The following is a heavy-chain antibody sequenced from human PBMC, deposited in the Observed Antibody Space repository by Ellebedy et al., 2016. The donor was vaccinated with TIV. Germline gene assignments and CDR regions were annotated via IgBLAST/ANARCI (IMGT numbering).Heavy chain of an antibody. CDR2: IYSGGST. CDR1: GFTVSNNY. D-gene: IGHD4-23*01. V-gene: IGHV3-53*01. Sequence: GESLKISXAASGFTVSNNYMNWVRQAPGKGLEWVSLIYSGGSTHYADSVRGRFTISRDYSKNTLYLQMNSLRAEDTAVYYCASNGDKGYWGQGTLVTVPS. J-gene: IGHJ4*02. CDR3: ASNGDKGY.